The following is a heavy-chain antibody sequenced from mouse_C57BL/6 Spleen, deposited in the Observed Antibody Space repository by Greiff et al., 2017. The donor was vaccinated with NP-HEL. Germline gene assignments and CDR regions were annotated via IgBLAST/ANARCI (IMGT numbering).Heavy chain of an antibody. V-gene: IGHV1-52*01. CDR2: IDPSDSET. D-gene: IGHD1-1*01. J-gene: IGHJ4*01. Sequence: QVQLQQPGAELVRPGSSVKLSCKASGYTFTSYWMHWVKQRPIQGLEWIGNIDPSDSETHYNQKFKDKATLTVDKSSSTAYMQLSSLTSEDSAVYYCARPYYGSSYDYAMDYWGQGTSVTVAS. CDR3: ARPYYGSSYDYAMDY. CDR1: GYTFTSYW.